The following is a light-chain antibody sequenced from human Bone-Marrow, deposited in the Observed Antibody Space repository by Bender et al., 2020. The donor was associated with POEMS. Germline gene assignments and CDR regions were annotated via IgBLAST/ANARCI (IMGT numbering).Light chain of an antibody. Sequence: NFMLTQPHSVSGSPGKTVTISCSRSSGTISTNYVQWYQQRPGSSPAIVIYDDDQRPSGVPDRFSGSIDRSSNSASLTISGLETEDEADYYCCSYVRGSPLFGGGTKLTVL. CDR3: CSYVRGSPL. CDR2: DDD. CDR1: SGTISTNY. J-gene: IGLJ2*01. V-gene: IGLV6-57*01.